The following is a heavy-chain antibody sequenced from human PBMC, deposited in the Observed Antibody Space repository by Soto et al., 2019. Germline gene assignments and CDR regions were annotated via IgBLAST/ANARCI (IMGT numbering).Heavy chain of an antibody. CDR2: IRSKAYGGTT. V-gene: IGHV3-49*03. Sequence: PGGSLRLSCTASGFTFGDYAMSWFRQAPGKGLEWVGFIRSKAYGGTTEYAASVKGRFTISRDDSKSIAYLQMNSLKTEDTAVYYCTSNWNDPNPYYYGMDVWGQGTTVTVSS. D-gene: IGHD1-20*01. J-gene: IGHJ6*02. CDR1: GFTFGDYA. CDR3: TSNWNDPNPYYYGMDV.